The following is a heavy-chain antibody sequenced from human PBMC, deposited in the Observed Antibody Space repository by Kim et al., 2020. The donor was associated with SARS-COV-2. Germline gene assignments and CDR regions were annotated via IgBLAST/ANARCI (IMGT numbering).Heavy chain of an antibody. J-gene: IGHJ5*02. V-gene: IGHV4-39*01. CDR1: GGSISSSSYY. D-gene: IGHD1-26*01. CDR3: ARLSSGSKPPWFDP. Sequence: SGTLSLTCTVSGGSISSSSYYWGWIRQPPGKGLEWIGSIYYSGSTYYNPSLKSRVTISVDTSKNQFSLKLSSVTAADTAVYYCARLSSGSKPPWFDPWGQGTLVTVSS. CDR2: IYYSGST.